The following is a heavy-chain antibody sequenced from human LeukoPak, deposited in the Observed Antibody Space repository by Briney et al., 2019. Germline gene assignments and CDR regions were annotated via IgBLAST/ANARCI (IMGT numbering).Heavy chain of an antibody. D-gene: IGHD3-16*02. CDR3: AKDFSTDDYLWGSYRAFDY. J-gene: IGHJ4*02. CDR1: GFTFSSYA. CDR2: ISDTGGST. Sequence: PGGSLRLSCAASGFTFSSYAMTWVRQAPGKGLEWVSTISDTGGSTYYADSVKGRFTISRDNSKNTLYLQMNSLRAEDTAVYFCAKDFSTDDYLWGSYRAFDYWGQETLVTVSS. V-gene: IGHV3-23*01.